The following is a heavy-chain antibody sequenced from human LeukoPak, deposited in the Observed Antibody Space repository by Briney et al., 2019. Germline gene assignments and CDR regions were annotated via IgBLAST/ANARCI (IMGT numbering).Heavy chain of an antibody. D-gene: IGHD4-17*01. V-gene: IGHV3-23*01. CDR3: AKGDYTVTTFDY. Sequence: GGSLRLSCAASGFTFSSYAMSWVRQAPGKGLEWVSAIIGSGGSTYYADSVKGRFTISTDNSKNTLYLQMNSLGAEDTAVYYCAKGDYTVTTFDYWGQGALVTVSS. J-gene: IGHJ4*02. CDR1: GFTFSSYA. CDR2: IIGSGGST.